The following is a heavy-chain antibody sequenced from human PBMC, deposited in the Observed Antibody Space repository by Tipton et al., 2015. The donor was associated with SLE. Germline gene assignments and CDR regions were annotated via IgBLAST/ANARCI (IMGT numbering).Heavy chain of an antibody. CDR1: GFTFSDYY. CDR2: VTSSGTTI. CDR3: ARDSSSWWPDFDN. Sequence: SLRLSCAASGFTFSDYYMSWIRQAPGKGLEWVSYVTSSGTTIYYADSVKGRFTISRDNAKNSLYLQLSSLRAEDTAVYYCARDSSSWWPDFDNWGQGTLVTVSS. V-gene: IGHV3-11*04. D-gene: IGHD6-13*01. J-gene: IGHJ4*02.